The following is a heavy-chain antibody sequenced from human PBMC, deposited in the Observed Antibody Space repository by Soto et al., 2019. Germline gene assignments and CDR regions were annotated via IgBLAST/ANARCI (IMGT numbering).Heavy chain of an antibody. V-gene: IGHV4-30-4*01. CDR3: ARDSKTTAEGVHYYYYGMDV. CDR2: IYYSGST. CDR1: GGSISSGDYY. D-gene: IGHD4-17*01. Sequence: QVQLQESGPGLVKPSQTLSLTCTVSGGSISSGDYYWSWIRQPPGKGLEWIGYIYYSGSTYYNPSLKSRVTISVDTSKNQFSLKLSSVTAADTAVYYCARDSKTTAEGVHYYYYGMDVWGQGTTVTVSS. J-gene: IGHJ6*02.